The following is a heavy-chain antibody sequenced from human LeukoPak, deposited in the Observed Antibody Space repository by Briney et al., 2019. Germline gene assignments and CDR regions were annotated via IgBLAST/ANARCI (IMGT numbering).Heavy chain of an antibody. CDR1: GFTFRNYV. CDR3: AREGYYGSGSPPSLYFDY. V-gene: IGHV3-30-3*01. J-gene: IGHJ4*02. Sequence: GGSLRLSCAASGFTFRNYVIHWVHQAPGKGLEWVAVTSSDLNVKLYADSVKGRFTISRDNSRSTLYLQMNSLRPEDTAIYYCAREGYYGSGSPPSLYFDYWGQGTLVTVSS. D-gene: IGHD3-10*01. CDR2: TSSDLNVK.